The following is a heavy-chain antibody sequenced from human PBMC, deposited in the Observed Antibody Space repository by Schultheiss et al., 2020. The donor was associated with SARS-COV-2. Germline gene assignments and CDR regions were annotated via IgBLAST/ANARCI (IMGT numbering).Heavy chain of an antibody. D-gene: IGHD5-12*01. CDR3: ASQMDIVATSDAFDI. Sequence: SETLSLTCTVSGGSVSSGSYYWSWIRQPPGKGLEWIGSIYYSGSTNYNPSLKSRVTISVDTSKNQFSLKLSSVTAADTAVYYCASQMDIVATSDAFDIWGQGTMVTVSS. J-gene: IGHJ3*02. CDR2: IYYSGST. V-gene: IGHV4-61*01. CDR1: GGSVSSGSYY.